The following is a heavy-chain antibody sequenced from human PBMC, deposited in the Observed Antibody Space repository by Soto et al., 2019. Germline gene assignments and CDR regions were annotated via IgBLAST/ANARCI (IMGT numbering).Heavy chain of an antibody. Sequence: WGSLRLSGAASGFNFSNYDMNWIRQGPCGGLEWIAFISGTGFTTYDADSAWPRFTISRDNSQGALFLQMDSLTVDASGIYFCASGGVYWGKGVPVSVSS. CDR1: GFNFSNYD. CDR2: ISGTGFTT. J-gene: IGHJ4*02. CDR3: ASGGVY. D-gene: IGHD2-8*01. V-gene: IGHV3-48*03.